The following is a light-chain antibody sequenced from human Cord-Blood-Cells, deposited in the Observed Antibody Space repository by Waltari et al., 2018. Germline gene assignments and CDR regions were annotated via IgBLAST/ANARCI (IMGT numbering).Light chain of an antibody. V-gene: IGLV1-40*01. Sequence: QSVLTQPPSVSGAPGQRVTISCTGSSSNIGAGYDVHWYQQLPGPAPKLLIYGNSNRPSGVPDRFSGSKSGTSASQAITGLQAEDEADYYCQSYDSSLSGYVFGTGTKVTVL. J-gene: IGLJ1*01. CDR3: QSYDSSLSGYV. CDR1: SSNIGAGYD. CDR2: GNS.